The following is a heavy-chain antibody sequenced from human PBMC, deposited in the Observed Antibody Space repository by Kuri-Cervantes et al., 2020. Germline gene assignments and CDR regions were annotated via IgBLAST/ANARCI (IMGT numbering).Heavy chain of an antibody. J-gene: IGHJ4*02. Sequence: SETLSLTCAVSGGSISSGGYYWSWIRQHPGKGLEWIGYIYYSGSTYYNPSLKSRVTISLDTSKNQFSLKLSSVTAADTAVYYCARNPARTSGSGSYYPFDYWGQGTLVTVSS. CDR1: GGSISSGGYY. D-gene: IGHD3-10*01. CDR2: IYYSGST. V-gene: IGHV4-31*11. CDR3: ARNPARTSGSGSYYPFDY.